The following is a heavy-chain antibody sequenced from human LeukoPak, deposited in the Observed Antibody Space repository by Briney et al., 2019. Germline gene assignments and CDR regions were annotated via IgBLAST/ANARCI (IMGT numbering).Heavy chain of an antibody. CDR3: AKDQAATWSFDY. CDR1: GFTFSSSG. V-gene: IGHV3-30*18. D-gene: IGHD6-25*01. J-gene: IGHJ4*02. CDR2: TSYDGSNK. Sequence: GGSLRLSCAASGFTFSSSGMHWVRQAPGKGLEWVAVTSYDGSNKYYADSVKGRFTISRDNSKNTLCLQMNSLRAEDTAVYYCAKDQAATWSFDYWGQGTLVTVSS.